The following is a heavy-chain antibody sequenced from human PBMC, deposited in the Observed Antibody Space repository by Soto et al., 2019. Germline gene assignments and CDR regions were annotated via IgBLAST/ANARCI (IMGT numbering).Heavy chain of an antibody. V-gene: IGHV4-59*01. CDR1: GGSISSYY. CDR2: IYYSGST. D-gene: IGHD1-26*01. J-gene: IGHJ1*01. CDR3: ARAGSGSYYVQYFQH. Sequence: SETLSLTCTVSGGSISSYYWSWIRQPPGKGLEWIGYIYYSGSTNYNPSLKSRVTISVDTSKNQFSLKLSSVTAADTAVYYCARAGSGSYYVQYFQHWGQGTLVTVSS.